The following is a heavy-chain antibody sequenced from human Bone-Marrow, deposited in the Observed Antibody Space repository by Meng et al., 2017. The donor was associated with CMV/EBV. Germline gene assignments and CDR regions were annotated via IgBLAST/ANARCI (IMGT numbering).Heavy chain of an antibody. CDR3: ARGSGSCGGDCYNFDY. CDR1: GGSFSGYY. V-gene: IGHV4-34*01. Sequence: SETLSLTCGVYGGSFSGYYWSWIRQPPGKGLEWIGEINHSGFTNYNPSLKSRVTISVDTSKNQFSLKLSSVTAADTAVYYCARGSGSCGGDCYNFDYWGQGTLVTVSS. J-gene: IGHJ4*02. CDR2: INHSGFT. D-gene: IGHD2-21*01.